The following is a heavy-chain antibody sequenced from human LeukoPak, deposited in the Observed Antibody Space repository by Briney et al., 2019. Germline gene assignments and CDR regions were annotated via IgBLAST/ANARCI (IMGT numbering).Heavy chain of an antibody. CDR3: ARGSMHVYHLYTDY. Sequence: GGSLRLSCEASGFSFRNYAMSWVRQAPGKGLEWVSAITDSGGNTYHADSVKGRFTISRDNAKNSLFLQLSSLRVEDTAVYYCARGSMHVYHLYTDYWGQGTLVTVSS. D-gene: IGHD3-16*01. V-gene: IGHV3-23*01. J-gene: IGHJ4*02. CDR1: GFSFRNYA. CDR2: ITDSGGNT.